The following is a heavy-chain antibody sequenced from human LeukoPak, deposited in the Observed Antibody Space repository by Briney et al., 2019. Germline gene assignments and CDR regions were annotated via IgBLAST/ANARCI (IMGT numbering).Heavy chain of an antibody. CDR2: VNPNSGGT. J-gene: IGHJ6*03. D-gene: IGHD2-2*01. Sequence: ASVKVSCKASGYTFTDYYMHWVRQAPGQGLEWMRWVNPNSGGTNYAQKFQGRVTMTRDTSISTAYMELSRLRSDDTAVYYCARSTSSWTRSNYYYMDVWGKGTTVTVSS. CDR3: ARSTSSWTRSNYYYMDV. CDR1: GYTFTDYY. V-gene: IGHV1-2*02.